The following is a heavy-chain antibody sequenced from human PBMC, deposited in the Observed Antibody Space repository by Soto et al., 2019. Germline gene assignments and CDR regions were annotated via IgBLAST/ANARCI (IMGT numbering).Heavy chain of an antibody. J-gene: IGHJ6*02. CDR3: ALAGSGSYPYYYGRDV. CDR1: GGSISSYY. Sequence: PSETLSLTCTVSGGSISSYYWSWIRQPPGKGLEWIGYIYYSGSTNYNPSLKSRVTISVDTSKNQLSLKLSSVTAADTAVYYCALAGSGSYPYYYGRDVWHQVTTVAAAS. D-gene: IGHD1-26*01. CDR2: IYYSGST. V-gene: IGHV4-59*01.